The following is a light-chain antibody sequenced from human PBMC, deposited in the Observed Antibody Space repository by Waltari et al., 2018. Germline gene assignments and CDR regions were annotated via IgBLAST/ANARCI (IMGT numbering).Light chain of an antibody. V-gene: IGKV3-15*01. CDR1: QRFVSN. CDR2: GPS. CDR3: QQYNDWPPT. Sequence: EIVMTQSPATLSVSVGERATLPCRASQRFVSNLAWYQLTPVQAPRLLLAGPSTRATGIPARFSGSGSGTEFTLTISSLQSEDFAVYYCQQYNDWPPTFGGGTKVEIK. J-gene: IGKJ4*01.